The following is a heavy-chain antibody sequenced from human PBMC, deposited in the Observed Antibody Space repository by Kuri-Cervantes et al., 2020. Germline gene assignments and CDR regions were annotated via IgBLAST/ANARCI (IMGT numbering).Heavy chain of an antibody. D-gene: IGHD1-26*01. CDR2: IYYSGST. Sequence: SCTVSGGSISSGGYYWSWIRQHPGKGLEWIGYIYYSGSTNYNPSLRSRVTISVDTSKNQFSLKLSSVTAADTAVYYCAREGRSGGYYYYGMDVWGQGTTVTVYS. CDR1: GGSISSGGYY. J-gene: IGHJ6*02. CDR3: AREGRSGGYYYYGMDV. V-gene: IGHV4-31*02.